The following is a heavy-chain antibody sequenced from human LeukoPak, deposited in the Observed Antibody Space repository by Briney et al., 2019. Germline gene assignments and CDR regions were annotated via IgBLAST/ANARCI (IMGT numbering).Heavy chain of an antibody. Sequence: GGSLRLSCAASGFTFSSYSMNLVHQAPGKGLEWVSSISSSSSYIYYADSVKGRFTISRDNAKNSLYLQMNSLRAEDTAVYYCARGYCSSTSCYVDAFDIWGQGTMVTVSS. CDR2: ISSSSSYI. D-gene: IGHD2-2*01. J-gene: IGHJ3*02. CDR1: GFTFSSYS. V-gene: IGHV3-21*01. CDR3: ARGYCSSTSCYVDAFDI.